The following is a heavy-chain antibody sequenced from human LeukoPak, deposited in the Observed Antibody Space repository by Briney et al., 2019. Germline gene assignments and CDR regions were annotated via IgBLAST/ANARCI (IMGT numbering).Heavy chain of an antibody. J-gene: IGHJ4*02. V-gene: IGHV3-30*02. D-gene: IGHD3-3*01. CDR2: IRYDGSNK. CDR1: GFTFISYG. Sequence: GGSLRLSCAASGFTFISYGMYWVRQAPGKGLESVAFIRYDGSNKYYADSVKGRFTVSRDNSKNTLYLQMKSLRAEDTAVYYCARLREIPVFGVVTKSTSYFDYWGQGTLVTVSS. CDR3: ARLREIPVFGVVTKSTSYFDY.